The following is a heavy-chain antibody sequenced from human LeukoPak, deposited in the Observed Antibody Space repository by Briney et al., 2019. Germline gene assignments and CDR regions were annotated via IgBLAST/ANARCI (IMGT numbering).Heavy chain of an antibody. V-gene: IGHV3-48*04. CDR2: ISSSSSTI. J-gene: IGHJ4*02. CDR3: ARDSLVAYYYDSSGYYPHDY. Sequence: PGGSLRLSCAASGFTFSSYSMNWVRQAPGKGLEWVSYISSSSSTIYYADSVKGRFTISRDNAKNSLYLQMNSLRAEDTAVYYCARDSLVAYYYDSSGYYPHDYWGQGTLVTVSS. CDR1: GFTFSSYS. D-gene: IGHD3-22*01.